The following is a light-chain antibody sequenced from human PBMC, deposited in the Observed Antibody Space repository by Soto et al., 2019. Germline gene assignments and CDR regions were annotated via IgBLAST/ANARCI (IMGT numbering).Light chain of an antibody. Sequence: QAVVNQEPSLAVSPGGTVTLTCASSTGAVTSADYPNWIQHKPGQAPRPLIYRTSIKHSWTPDRFSGSLLGGKAALTLSGVEPEDEADYYCLLSYGGTYVFGTGTKLTVL. CDR2: RTS. V-gene: IGLV7-43*01. J-gene: IGLJ1*01. CDR3: LLSYGGTYV. CDR1: TGAVTSADY.